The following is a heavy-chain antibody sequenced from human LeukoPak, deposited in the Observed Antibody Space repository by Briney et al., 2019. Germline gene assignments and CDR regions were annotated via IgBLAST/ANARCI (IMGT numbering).Heavy chain of an antibody. CDR2: IIPIFGTA. CDR3: ARGRYCSSTSCLGRVDY. D-gene: IGHD2-2*01. CDR1: GYTFTSYD. J-gene: IGHJ4*02. Sequence: SVKVSCKASGYTFTSYDINWVRQAPGQGLEWMGRIIPIFGTANYAQKFQGRVTITTDESTSTAYMELSSLRSEDTAVYYCARGRYCSSTSCLGRVDYWGQGTLVTVSS. V-gene: IGHV1-69*05.